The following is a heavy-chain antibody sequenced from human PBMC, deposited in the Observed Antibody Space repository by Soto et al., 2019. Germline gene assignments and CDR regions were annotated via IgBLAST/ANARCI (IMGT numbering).Heavy chain of an antibody. CDR1: GGSFSGYY. CDR2: INHSGST. CDR3: ARGWYYGSGSYR. D-gene: IGHD3-10*01. V-gene: IGHV4-34*01. J-gene: IGHJ4*02. Sequence: QVQLQQWGAGLLKPSETLSLTCAVYGGSFSGYYWSWIRQPPGKGLEWIGEINHSGSTNYNPSLNSRVTISVDTSKNQFSLKVSSLTAADTAVYYCARGWYYGSGSYRWGQGTLVTVSS.